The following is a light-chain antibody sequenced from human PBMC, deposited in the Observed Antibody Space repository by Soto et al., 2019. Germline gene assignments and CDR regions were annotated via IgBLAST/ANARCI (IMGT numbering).Light chain of an antibody. V-gene: IGLV2-14*01. CDR3: SSKRDSSTLFV. CDR2: EVT. CDR1: SSDVGAYNY. J-gene: IGLJ1*01. Sequence: QSVLTQPASVSGSPGQSITISCTGTSSDVGAYNYVSWYQHHPGKVPKLLIYEVTNRPSGVSDRFSGSKSGNTASLTISGLQAEDEADYYCSSKRDSSTLFVFGTGTKDTVL.